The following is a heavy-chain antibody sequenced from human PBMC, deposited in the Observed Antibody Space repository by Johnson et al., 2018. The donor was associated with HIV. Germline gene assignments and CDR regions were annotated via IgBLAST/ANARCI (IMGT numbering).Heavy chain of an antibody. J-gene: IGHJ3*02. CDR2: IRYDGSNK. Sequence: QVQLVESGGGLVKPGGSLRLSCAASGFTFSDCYMNWVRQAPGKGLEWVAFIRYDGSNKYYADSVKGRFTISRDNSKNTLYLQMNSLRAEDTAVYYCAKERMGLAYCGGDCWEDAFDIWGQGTMVTVSS. CDR3: AKERMGLAYCGGDCWEDAFDI. CDR1: GFTFSDCY. V-gene: IGHV3-30*02. D-gene: IGHD2-21*01.